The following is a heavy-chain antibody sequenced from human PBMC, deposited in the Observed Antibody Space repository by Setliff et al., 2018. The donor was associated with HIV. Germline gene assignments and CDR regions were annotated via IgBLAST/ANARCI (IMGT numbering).Heavy chain of an antibody. CDR2: INPLFGTT. V-gene: IGHV1-69*05. Sequence: SVKVSCKASGDTFSNYAIAWVRQAPGQGLEWMGGINPLFGTTNYAHNFQGRLTITTDQIMSTACMELTSRRSEDTAVYYCASGSGYCNKGDCYIGVHRTPDKYYFDSWGQGTLVTVSS. J-gene: IGHJ4*02. CDR1: GDTFSNYA. CDR3: ASGSGYCNKGDCYIGVHRTPDKYYFDS. D-gene: IGHD2-8*01.